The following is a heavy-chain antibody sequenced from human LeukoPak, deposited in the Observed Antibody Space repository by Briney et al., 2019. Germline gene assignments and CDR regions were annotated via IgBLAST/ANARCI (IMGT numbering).Heavy chain of an antibody. D-gene: IGHD5-18*01. V-gene: IGHV1-3*01. CDR3: ARSELWHPFDY. CDR1: GYTFTSYA. Sequence: ASVKVSCKASGYTFTSYAMHWVRQAPGQRLEWMGWINAGNGNTKYSQKFQGRVTITRDTSASTAYMELSSLRSEDTAVHYCARSELWHPFDYWGQGTLVTVSS. J-gene: IGHJ4*02. CDR2: INAGNGNT.